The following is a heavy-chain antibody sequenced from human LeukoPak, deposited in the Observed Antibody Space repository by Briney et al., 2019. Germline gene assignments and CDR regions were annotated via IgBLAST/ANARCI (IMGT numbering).Heavy chain of an antibody. CDR1: GYLFASYW. J-gene: IGHJ6*02. Sequence: GASLKISCQGPGYLFASYWIAWVRQVPGKGLEWMGIIYPGDSDTKYSPSFQGQVTISADKSISTAYLQWSSLQASDTAIYYCARRQGSGSYLYYYGMDVWGQGTTVTVSS. CDR2: IYPGDSDT. V-gene: IGHV5-51*01. D-gene: IGHD3-10*01. CDR3: ARRQGSGSYLYYYGMDV.